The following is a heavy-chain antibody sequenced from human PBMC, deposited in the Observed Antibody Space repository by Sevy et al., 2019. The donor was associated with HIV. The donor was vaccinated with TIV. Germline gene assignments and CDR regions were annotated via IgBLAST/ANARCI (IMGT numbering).Heavy chain of an antibody. D-gene: IGHD3-10*02. V-gene: IGHV3-33*08. CDR1: GFDFFNVW. CDR3: ARDVRGEGIRPGDLDY. J-gene: IGHJ4*02. Sequence: GGSLRLSCSASGFDFFNVWMTWVRQAPGKGLEWVAVIWNDGSNKYYADSVKGRFTTSRDNSSNTLYLQMNSLRAEDTAVYYCARDVRGEGIRPGDLDYWGQGTLVTVSS. CDR2: IWNDGSNK.